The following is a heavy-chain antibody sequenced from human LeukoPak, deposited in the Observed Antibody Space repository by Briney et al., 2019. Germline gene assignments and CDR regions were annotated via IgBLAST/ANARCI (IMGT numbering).Heavy chain of an antibody. CDR3: AKEGCTGTNCYINC. Sequence: GGSLRLSCAASGFTFRDYAMSGVRQTPGKWLEWGSVIGGSCGSTYYADSVKGRFTISRDDSKNTLYLQMTSLRAEDTAVYHCAKEGCTGTNCYINCWGQGTLVTVSS. CDR1: GFTFRDYA. CDR2: IGGSCGST. J-gene: IGHJ4*02. V-gene: IGHV3-23*01. D-gene: IGHD2-2*02.